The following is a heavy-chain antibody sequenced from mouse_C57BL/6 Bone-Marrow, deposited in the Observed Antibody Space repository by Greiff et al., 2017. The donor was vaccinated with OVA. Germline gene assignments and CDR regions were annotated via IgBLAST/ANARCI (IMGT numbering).Heavy chain of an antibody. J-gene: IGHJ4*01. V-gene: IGHV1-64*01. Sequence: QVQLQQPGAELVKPGASVKLSCKASGYTFTSYWMHWVKQRPGQGLEWIGMIHPNSGSTNYNEKFKSKATLTVDKSSSTAYMQLSSLTSEVSAVYYCARNYGSFMDYWGQGTSVTVSS. CDR2: IHPNSGST. D-gene: IGHD1-1*01. CDR3: ARNYGSFMDY. CDR1: GYTFTSYW.